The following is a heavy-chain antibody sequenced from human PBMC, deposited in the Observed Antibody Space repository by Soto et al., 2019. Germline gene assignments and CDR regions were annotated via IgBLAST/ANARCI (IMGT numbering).Heavy chain of an antibody. Sequence: PSGTLSLTCTVSGGSISSYYWSWIRQPPGKGLEWIGYIYYSGSTNYNPSLKSRVTISVDTSKNQFSLKLSSVTAADTAVYYCARIDSSGYYQDEYYFDYWGQGTLVTVSS. CDR3: ARIDSSGYYQDEYYFDY. D-gene: IGHD3-22*01. CDR1: GGSISSYY. CDR2: IYYSGST. V-gene: IGHV4-59*08. J-gene: IGHJ4*02.